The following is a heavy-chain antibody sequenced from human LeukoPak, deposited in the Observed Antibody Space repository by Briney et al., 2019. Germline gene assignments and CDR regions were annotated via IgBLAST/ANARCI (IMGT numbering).Heavy chain of an antibody. V-gene: IGHV3-21*01. J-gene: IGHJ3*01. CDR1: GFSFSIYS. D-gene: IGHD2-2*01. CDR3: ARGPPCSSTSCYVTGAFDF. Sequence: GGSLRLSCAASGFSFSIYSMNWVRQAPGKGLEWVSSVSSSSTSIYYADSLKGRFTISRDNAKNSLFLQVNSLRDEETAVYCCARGPPCSSTSCYVTGAFDFWGQGTMVTVSS. CDR2: VSSSSTSI.